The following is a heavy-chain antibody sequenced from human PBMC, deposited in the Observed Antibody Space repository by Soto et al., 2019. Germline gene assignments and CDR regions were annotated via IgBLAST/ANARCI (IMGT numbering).Heavy chain of an antibody. CDR1: GFMFSSAW. CDR2: IKSKKDGGAR. D-gene: IGHD2-15*01. Sequence: EVQVVESGGDLVEPGGSLRLSCETSGFMFSSAWMSWVRQAPGKGLEWVARIKSKKDGGARDYAAPVNGRFSISRDDSKSTVYLQMNSLRAEDPAIYDCVEVCNDFWCPGTLVTVSS. CDR3: VEVCNDF. V-gene: IGHV3-15*01. J-gene: IGHJ4*02.